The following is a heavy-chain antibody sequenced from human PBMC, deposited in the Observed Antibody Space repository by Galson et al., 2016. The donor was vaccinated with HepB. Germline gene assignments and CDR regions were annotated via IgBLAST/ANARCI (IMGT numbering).Heavy chain of an antibody. J-gene: IGHJ4*02. D-gene: IGHD4-17*01. V-gene: IGHV3-30*01. CDR3: ARGWGPAVTIDY. Sequence: YSADSVEGRFTTSRDNPSNTLFLQLNSLRPEDAALYYCARGWGPAVTIDYWGQGTLVTVSS.